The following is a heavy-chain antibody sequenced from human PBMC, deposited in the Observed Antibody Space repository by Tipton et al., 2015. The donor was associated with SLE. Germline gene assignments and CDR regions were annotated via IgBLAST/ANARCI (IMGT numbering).Heavy chain of an antibody. D-gene: IGHD3-10*01. CDR1: GGSISSYY. V-gene: IGHV4-59*01. Sequence: TLSLTCTVSGGSISSYYWSWIRQPPGKGLEWIGYIYYSGSTNYNPSLKSRVTISVDTSKNQFSLKLSSVTAAYTAVYYCARDRYYGSGSLGSNYYYMDVWGKGTTVTVSS. J-gene: IGHJ6*03. CDR3: ARDRYYGSGSLGSNYYYMDV. CDR2: IYYSGST.